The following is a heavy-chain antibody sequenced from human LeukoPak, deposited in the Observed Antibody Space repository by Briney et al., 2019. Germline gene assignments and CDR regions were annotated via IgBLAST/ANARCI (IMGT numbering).Heavy chain of an antibody. CDR1: GYSISSGYY. D-gene: IGHD6-6*01. J-gene: IGHJ4*02. Sequence: PSETLSLTCTVSGYSISSGYYWGWIRQPPGKGLEWIGSIYHSGSTYYNPSLKSRVTISVDTSKNQFSLKLSSVTAADTAVYYCARGKAAKAARPLFDYWGQGTLVTVSS. V-gene: IGHV4-38-2*02. CDR2: IYHSGST. CDR3: ARGKAAKAARPLFDY.